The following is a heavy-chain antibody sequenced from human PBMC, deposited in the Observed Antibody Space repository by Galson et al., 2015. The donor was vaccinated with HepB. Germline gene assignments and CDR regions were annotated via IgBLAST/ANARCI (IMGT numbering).Heavy chain of an antibody. J-gene: IGHJ5*02. Sequence: SLRLSCAASGFTFSSYAMSWVRQAPGKGLEWVSAISGSGGSTYYADSVKGRFTISRDNSKNTLYLQMNSLRAEDTAVYYCAKDAGRGYDFWSGFDPWGQGTLVTVSS. D-gene: IGHD3-3*01. CDR1: GFTFSSYA. V-gene: IGHV3-23*01. CDR2: ISGSGGST. CDR3: AKDAGRGYDFWSGFDP.